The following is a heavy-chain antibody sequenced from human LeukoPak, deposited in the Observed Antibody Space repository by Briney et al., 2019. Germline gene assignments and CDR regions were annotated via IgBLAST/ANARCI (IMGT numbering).Heavy chain of an antibody. CDR3: ARSATGFRQDY. Sequence: SETLSLTCAVSGYSISSGYYWGWIRQPPGKGLEWIGSIYHSGSTYYNPSLKSRVTISVDTSKNQFYLKLSSVTAADTAVYYCARSATGFRQDYWGQGTLVTVSS. CDR1: GYSISSGYY. J-gene: IGHJ4*02. CDR2: IYHSGST. V-gene: IGHV4-38-2*01. D-gene: IGHD3-9*01.